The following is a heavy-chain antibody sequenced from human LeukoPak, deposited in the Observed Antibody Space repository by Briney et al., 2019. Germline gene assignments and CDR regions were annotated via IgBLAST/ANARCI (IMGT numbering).Heavy chain of an antibody. Sequence: GASVKVSCKASGYTFTSYYMHWVRQAPGQGLEWMGIINPSGGSTSYAQKFQGRVTMTRDTSTSTVYMELSSLRSEDTAVYYCARYCSSTSCYTSYGTFDYWGQGTLVTVSS. V-gene: IGHV1-46*01. D-gene: IGHD2-2*02. CDR2: INPSGGST. CDR3: ARYCSSTSCYTSYGTFDY. J-gene: IGHJ4*02. CDR1: GYTFTSYY.